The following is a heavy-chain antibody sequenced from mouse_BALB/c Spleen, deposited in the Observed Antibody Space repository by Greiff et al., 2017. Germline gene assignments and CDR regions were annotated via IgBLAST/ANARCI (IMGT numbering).Heavy chain of an antibody. CDR3: TSNWDGFAY. D-gene: IGHD4-1*01. J-gene: IGHJ3*01. V-gene: IGHV6-6*02. CDR2: IRLKSNNYAT. CDR1: GFTFSNYW. Sequence: DVKLVESGGGLVQPGGSMKLSCVASGFTFSNYWMNWVRQSPEKGLEWVAEIRLKSNNYATHYAESVKGRFTISRDDSKSSVYLQMNNLRAEDTGIYYCTSNWDGFAYWGQGTLVTVSA.